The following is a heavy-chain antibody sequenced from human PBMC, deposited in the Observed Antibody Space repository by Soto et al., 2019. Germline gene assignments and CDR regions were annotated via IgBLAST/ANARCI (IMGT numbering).Heavy chain of an antibody. CDR2: ISGSGGST. CDR3: AKDLLIAVAGTSECLDY. Sequence: EVQLLESGGGLVQPGGSLRLSCAASGFTFSSYAMSWVRQAPGKGLEWVSAISGSGGSTYYADSVKGRFTISRDNSKNTLYLQMNSLRAEDTAVYYCAKDLLIAVAGTSECLDYWGQGTLVTVSS. J-gene: IGHJ4*02. CDR1: GFTFSSYA. V-gene: IGHV3-23*01. D-gene: IGHD6-19*01.